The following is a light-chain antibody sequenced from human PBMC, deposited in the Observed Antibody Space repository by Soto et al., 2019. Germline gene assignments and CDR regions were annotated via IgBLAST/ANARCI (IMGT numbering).Light chain of an antibody. CDR3: QQYSHWPPVT. CDR1: QSVSASY. Sequence: ESLLTQSPVTLSLSPGERATLSCRASQSVSASYLAWYQQKPGQAPRLLIYGAATRATGIPARFSGSGSGTEFTLTISSLQSEDFVVYYCQQYSHWPPVTFGGGTKVDIK. CDR2: GAA. V-gene: IGKV3-15*01. J-gene: IGKJ4*01.